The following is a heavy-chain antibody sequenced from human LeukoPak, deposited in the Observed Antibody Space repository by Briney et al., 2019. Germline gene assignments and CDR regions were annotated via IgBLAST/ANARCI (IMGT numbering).Heavy chain of an antibody. D-gene: IGHD3-9*01. CDR3: AKGATYYDILTGQRSDY. CDR1: GFPVSSNY. Sequence: GGSLRLSCAASGFPVSSNYMTWVRQAPQKGLEWVSTIHSDGTTYYVDSVKGRFLISRDISQNTVYLEMNSLRAEDTAVYYCAKGATYYDILTGQRSDYWGQGTLVTVSS. V-gene: IGHV3-53*01. J-gene: IGHJ4*02. CDR2: IHSDGTT.